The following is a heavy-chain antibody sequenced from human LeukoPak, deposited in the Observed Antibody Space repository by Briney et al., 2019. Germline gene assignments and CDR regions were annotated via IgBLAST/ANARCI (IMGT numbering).Heavy chain of an antibody. J-gene: IGHJ4*02. V-gene: IGHV4-39*01. CDR2: IYYSGRT. CDR1: GGSICSSSYY. D-gene: IGHD2-2*01. Sequence: PSETLSLTCTVSGGSICSSSYYWGWIRQPPGKGLELNVSIYYSGRTYYHPSLKSRVTISVDTSKNQFSLKPSSVTAADTAVYYCARHVVVVPAAPLDYWGQGTLVTVSS. CDR3: ARHVVVVPAAPLDY.